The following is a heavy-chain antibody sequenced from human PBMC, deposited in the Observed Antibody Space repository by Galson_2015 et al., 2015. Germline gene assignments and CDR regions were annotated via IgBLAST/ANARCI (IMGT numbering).Heavy chain of an antibody. V-gene: IGHV3-30*18. Sequence: SLRLSCAASGFTFSSYGMHWVRQAPGKGLEWVAVISYDGSNKYYADSVKGRFTISRDNSKNTLYLQMNSLRAEDTAVYYCAKALSGGVAGTAPYYYYGMDVWGQGTTVTVS. D-gene: IGHD6-19*01. CDR1: GFTFSSYG. CDR2: ISYDGSNK. CDR3: AKALSGGVAGTAPYYYYGMDV. J-gene: IGHJ6*02.